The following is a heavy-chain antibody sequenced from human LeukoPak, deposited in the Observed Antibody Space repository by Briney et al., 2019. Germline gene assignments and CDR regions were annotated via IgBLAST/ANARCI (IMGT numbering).Heavy chain of an antibody. CDR2: INAGNGNT. D-gene: IGHD3-10*01. V-gene: IGHV1-3*01. Sequence: ASVKVSCKASGYTFTSYAMHWVRQAPGQRLEWMGWINAGNGNTKYSQKFQGRVTITRDTSASTAYMELSSLRSEDTAVYYCARMPSSGSYSDYYGMDVWGQGTTVTVSS. CDR3: ARMPSSGSYSDYYGMDV. CDR1: GYTFTSYA. J-gene: IGHJ6*02.